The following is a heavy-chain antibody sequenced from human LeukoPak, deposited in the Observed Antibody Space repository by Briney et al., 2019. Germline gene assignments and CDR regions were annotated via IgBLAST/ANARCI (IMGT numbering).Heavy chain of an antibody. Sequence: PGGSLRLSCTASGFTFGDYAMSWFRQAPGKGLEWVGFIRSKAYGGTTEYAASVKGRFTISRDDSKSIAYLQMNSLKTEDTAVYYCTRAGGGDGYYYYYYMDVWGKGTTVTVSS. CDR2: IRSKAYGGTT. J-gene: IGHJ6*03. V-gene: IGHV3-49*03. D-gene: IGHD2-21*02. CDR1: GFTFGDYA. CDR3: TRAGGGDGYYYYYYMDV.